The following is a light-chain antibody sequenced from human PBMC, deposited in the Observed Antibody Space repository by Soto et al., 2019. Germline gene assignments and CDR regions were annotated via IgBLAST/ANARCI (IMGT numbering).Light chain of an antibody. Sequence: QSALTQPASVSGSPGQSITISCTGTSSDVGGYNYVSWYQQHPGKAPKLMIYEVSNRPSGVSNRFSGSKSGNTASLTISGLHAEDEADYYCRSYTGSSPLVFGGGTKLTVL. J-gene: IGLJ3*02. CDR3: RSYTGSSPLV. CDR2: EVS. CDR1: SSDVGGYNY. V-gene: IGLV2-14*01.